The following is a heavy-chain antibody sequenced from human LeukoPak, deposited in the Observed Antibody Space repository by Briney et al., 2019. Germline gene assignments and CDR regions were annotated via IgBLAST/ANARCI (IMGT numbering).Heavy chain of an antibody. J-gene: IGHJ3*02. CDR2: INHSGST. Sequence: SETLSLTCAVYGGSFSGYYWSWIRQPPGKGLEWIGEINHSGSTNYNPSLKSRVTISVDTSKNQFSLKLSSVTAADTAVHYCARSPPTRYCSSTSCYTGKKQNAFDIWGQGTMVTVSS. V-gene: IGHV4-34*01. D-gene: IGHD2-2*02. CDR1: GGSFSGYY. CDR3: ARSPPTRYCSSTSCYTGKKQNAFDI.